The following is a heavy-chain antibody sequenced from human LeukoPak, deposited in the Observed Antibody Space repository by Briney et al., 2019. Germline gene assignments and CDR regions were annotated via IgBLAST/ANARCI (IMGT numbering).Heavy chain of an antibody. J-gene: IGHJ1*01. CDR2: INPNSGGT. CDR1: GYTFTGYY. D-gene: IGHD2/OR15-2a*01. V-gene: IGHV1-2*02. CDR3: ARSTTPNQNEYFEH. Sequence: GASVTVSCKASGYTFTGYYIHWVRQAPGQGLEWVGWINPNSGGTNYIQKFQGRVTMTRDTSISTAYMDLSRLRSDDTAVYYCARSTTPNQNEYFEHWGQGTLVTVSS.